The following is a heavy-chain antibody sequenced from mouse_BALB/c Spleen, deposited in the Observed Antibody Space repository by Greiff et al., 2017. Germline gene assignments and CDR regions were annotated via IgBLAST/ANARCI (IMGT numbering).Heavy chain of an antibody. D-gene: IGHD2-14*01. CDR2: ISNGGGST. CDR3: ARQAYYRSFAY. V-gene: IGHV5-12-2*01. CDR1: GFTFSSYT. Sequence: EVKVVESGGGLVQPGGSLKLSCAASGFTFSSYTMSWVRQTPEKRLEWVAYISNGGGSTYYPDTVKGRFTISRDNAKNTLYLQMSSLKSEDTAMYYCARQAYYRSFAYWGQGTLVTVSA. J-gene: IGHJ3*01.